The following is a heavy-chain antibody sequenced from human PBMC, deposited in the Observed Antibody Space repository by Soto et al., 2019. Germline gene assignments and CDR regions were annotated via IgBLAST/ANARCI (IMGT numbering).Heavy chain of an antibody. D-gene: IGHD3-3*01. J-gene: IGHJ4*02. CDR3: ARQSRFYSPPFYFDY. V-gene: IGHV3-23*01. CDR1: GFTFSNYA. Sequence: PGGSLRLSCGASGFTFSNYAMGWVRQAPGKGLEWVSTISGSDGSTYYADSVKGHFTISRDNSKNTLYLQMNSLRVEDTATYFCARQSRFYSPPFYFDYWGQGTLVTVSS. CDR2: ISGSDGST.